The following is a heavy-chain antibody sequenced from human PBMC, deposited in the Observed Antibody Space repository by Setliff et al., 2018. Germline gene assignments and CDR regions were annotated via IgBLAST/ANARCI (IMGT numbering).Heavy chain of an antibody. D-gene: IGHD6-19*01. Sequence: PSETLSLTCIVSGASISGYFWSWIRQAPGKGLEWIGYIQKRGSTTTKYNPSLGSRISMSIDTSTNQFSLQLSSVSDGDTAVYYCARDQFSSGWYGPPESYFDCWGQGTQVTVSS. J-gene: IGHJ4*02. CDR1: GASISGYF. CDR3: ARDQFSSGWYGPPESYFDC. V-gene: IGHV4-59*01. CDR2: IQKRGSTTT.